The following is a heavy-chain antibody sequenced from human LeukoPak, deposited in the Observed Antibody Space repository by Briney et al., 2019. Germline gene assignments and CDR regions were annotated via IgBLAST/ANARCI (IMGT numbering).Heavy chain of an antibody. V-gene: IGHV3-74*01. J-gene: IGHJ5*02. CDR1: GFTFSSYW. D-gene: IGHD3-10*01. CDR3: ARGRGPYGWFDP. CDR2: INSDGSST. Sequence: PGGSLRLSCAASGFTFSSYWMHWVRQAPGKGLVWASRINSDGSSTSYADSVEGRFTISRDNAKSTLYLQMNSLRAEDTAVYYCARGRGPYGWFDPWGQGTLVTVSS.